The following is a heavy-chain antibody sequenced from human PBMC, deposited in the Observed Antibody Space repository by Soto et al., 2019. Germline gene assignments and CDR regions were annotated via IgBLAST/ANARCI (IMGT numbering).Heavy chain of an antibody. V-gene: IGHV3-73*01. Sequence: GSLRLSCAASGFTFSGSAMHWVRQASGKGLEWVGRIRSKANSYATAYAASVKGRFTISRDDSKNTAYLQMNSLKTEDTAVYYCTRRDYDFWSGYYFRPGMDVWGQGTTVTVSS. CDR3: TRRDYDFWSGYYFRPGMDV. D-gene: IGHD3-3*01. J-gene: IGHJ6*02. CDR2: IRSKANSYAT. CDR1: GFTFSGSA.